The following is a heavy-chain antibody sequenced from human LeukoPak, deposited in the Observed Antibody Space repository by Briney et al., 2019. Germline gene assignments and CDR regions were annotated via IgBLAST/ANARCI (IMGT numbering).Heavy chain of an antibody. CDR3: AREEHRLAEAGTSAFDL. D-gene: IGHD6-13*01. Sequence: GGSLRLACVASGLTFSEIWMHWVRQPAGKVLAWVSHINRDGGLTNYADSVKGRFTISRDNARNTVYLQMSSLRVEDTAIYFCAREEHRLAEAGTSAFDLGGQGTLVTVSP. CDR2: INRDGGLT. CDR1: GLTFSEIW. V-gene: IGHV3-74*01. J-gene: IGHJ3*01.